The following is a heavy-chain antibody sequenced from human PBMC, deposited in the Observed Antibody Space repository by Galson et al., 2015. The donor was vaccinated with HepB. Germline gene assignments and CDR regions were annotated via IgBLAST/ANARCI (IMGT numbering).Heavy chain of an antibody. Sequence: SLRLSCAASGFTFDDYAMHWVRQAPEKGLEWVSGISWNSGSIGYADSVKGRFTISRDNAKNSLYLQMNSLRAEDTALYYCAKAIRDYYYGMDVWGQGTTVTVSS. V-gene: IGHV3-9*01. CDR1: GFTFDDYA. CDR3: AKAIRDYYYGMDV. J-gene: IGHJ6*02. D-gene: IGHD3-3*02. CDR2: ISWNSGSI.